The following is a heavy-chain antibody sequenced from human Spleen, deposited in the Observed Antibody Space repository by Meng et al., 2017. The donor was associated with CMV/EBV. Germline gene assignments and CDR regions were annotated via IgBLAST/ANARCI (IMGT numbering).Heavy chain of an antibody. D-gene: IGHD3-3*01. Sequence: GESLKISCAASGFTFSTYGIHWVRQAPGKGLEWVAFVLSDGTNKYYADSVKGRFTISRDNSKNTVHLLMNSLRVEDTAVYYCARVHGFLEWSYHLRPYYYYGMDVWGQGTTVTVSS. CDR3: ARVHGFLEWSYHLRPYYYYGMDV. CDR2: VLSDGTNK. CDR1: GFTFSTYG. J-gene: IGHJ6*02. V-gene: IGHV3-30*02.